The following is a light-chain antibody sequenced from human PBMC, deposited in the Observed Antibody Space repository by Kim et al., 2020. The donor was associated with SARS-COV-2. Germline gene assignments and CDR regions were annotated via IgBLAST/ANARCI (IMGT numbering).Light chain of an antibody. J-gene: IGLJ1*01. CDR3: STWDDSLNGYV. CDR2: ANN. V-gene: IGLV1-44*01. CDR1: SSNLGTYN. Sequence: QSVVTQPPSASGAPGQRVTISCSGSSSNLGTYNVNWYQQLPGTAPKLLIYANNQRPSGVPDRFSGSKSGTSASLAISGLQSDDEADYYCSTWDDSLNGYVFGTGTKVTVL.